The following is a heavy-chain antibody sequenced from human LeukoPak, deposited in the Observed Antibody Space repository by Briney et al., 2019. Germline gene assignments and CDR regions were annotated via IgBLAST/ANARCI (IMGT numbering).Heavy chain of an antibody. D-gene: IGHD2-15*01. CDR2: IYYSGST. CDR3: ASYCSGGSCDKPDAFDI. CDR1: GGSISSSSYY. J-gene: IGHJ3*02. V-gene: IGHV4-39*01. Sequence: SETLSLTCTVSGGSISSSSYYWGWIRQPPGKGLEWIGGIYYSGSTYYNPSLKSRVTISVDTSKNQFSLKLSSVTAADTAVYYCASYCSGGSCDKPDAFDIWGQGTMVTVSS.